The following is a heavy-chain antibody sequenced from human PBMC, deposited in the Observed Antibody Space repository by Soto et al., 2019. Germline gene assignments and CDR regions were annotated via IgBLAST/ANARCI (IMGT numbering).Heavy chain of an antibody. V-gene: IGHV3-30-3*01. CDR2: ISFDGTTD. D-gene: IGHD2-2*01. J-gene: IGHJ6*02. CDR1: GFKFNNYN. Sequence: PGGSLRHSCGASGFKFNNYNLHWVRQAPGNSLESVAVISFDGTTDYYAESVKGRFTVSRDNFKNILSLQMDSVRPEDTAVYYCARDNRDCSSFTCYTPGRVFGLDVWGQGTTVTVSS. CDR3: ARDNRDCSSFTCYTPGRVFGLDV.